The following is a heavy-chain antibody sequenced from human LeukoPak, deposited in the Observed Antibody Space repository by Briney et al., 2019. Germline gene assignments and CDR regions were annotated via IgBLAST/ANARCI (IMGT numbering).Heavy chain of an antibody. CDR3: ARAGYYSHYFDY. Sequence: GGSLRLSCAASGFTFSSYAMTWVRQAPGKGLEWVSGISGSGGSTYYADSVKGRFTISRDNSKNTLHLQMNSLRAEDTAVYYCARAGYYSHYFDYWGQGTLVTVSS. J-gene: IGHJ4*02. D-gene: IGHD1-26*01. V-gene: IGHV3-23*01. CDR2: ISGSGGST. CDR1: GFTFSSYA.